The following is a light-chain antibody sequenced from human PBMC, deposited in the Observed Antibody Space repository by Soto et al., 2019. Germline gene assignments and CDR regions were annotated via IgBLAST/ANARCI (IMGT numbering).Light chain of an antibody. J-gene: IGLJ1*01. V-gene: IGLV2-8*01. CDR2: EVS. CDR3: CSYGGGNNFYV. Sequence: SVLTQPPSASGSPGQSVTISCTGTSSDIGTYDYVSWYQHLPDKAPKLIIYEVSKRPSGVPDRFSGSKSGNTASLTVSGLQAEDEGDHYCCSYGGGNNFYVFGTGTKVTVL. CDR1: SSDIGTYDY.